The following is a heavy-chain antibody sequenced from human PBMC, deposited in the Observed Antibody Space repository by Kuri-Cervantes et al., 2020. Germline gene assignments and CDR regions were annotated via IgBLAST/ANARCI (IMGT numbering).Heavy chain of an antibody. CDR2: INPNSGGT. Sequence: ASVKVSCKASGYTFTGYYMHWVRQAPGQGLEWMGWINPNSGGTNYAQKFQGRVTMTRNTSISTAYMELSSLRSEDTAVYYCARAGATILYFDLWGRGTLVTVSS. D-gene: IGHD5-24*01. CDR1: GYTFTGYY. V-gene: IGHV1-2*02. CDR3: ARAGATILYFDL. J-gene: IGHJ2*01.